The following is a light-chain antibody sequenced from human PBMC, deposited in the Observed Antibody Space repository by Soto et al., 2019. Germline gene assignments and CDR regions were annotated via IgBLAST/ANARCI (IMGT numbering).Light chain of an antibody. Sequence: QSVLTQPPSASGTPGQRVTISCSGSSSNIGSNYVYWYQQLPGTAPKLLIYRNNHRPSGVPDRFSGSKSGTSASLAISGLRSEDEAEYYCAACDDSLSGQVVFGGGTKLTVL. CDR1: SSNIGSNY. V-gene: IGLV1-47*01. CDR3: AACDDSLSGQVV. J-gene: IGLJ2*01. CDR2: RNN.